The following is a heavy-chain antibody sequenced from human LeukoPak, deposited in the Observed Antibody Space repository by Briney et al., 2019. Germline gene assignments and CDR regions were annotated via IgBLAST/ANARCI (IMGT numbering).Heavy chain of an antibody. CDR3: ARGYFDWLNWFDP. CDR1: RFTFSSYV. CDR2: IWYDGSNK. D-gene: IGHD3-9*01. V-gene: IGHV3-33*01. Sequence: PGRSLRLSCAASRFTFSSYVMHWVRQAPGKGLEWVAVIWYDGSNKYYADSAKGRFTISRDNSKNTLYLQMNSLRAEDTAVYYCARGYFDWLNWFDPWGQGTLVTVSS. J-gene: IGHJ5*02.